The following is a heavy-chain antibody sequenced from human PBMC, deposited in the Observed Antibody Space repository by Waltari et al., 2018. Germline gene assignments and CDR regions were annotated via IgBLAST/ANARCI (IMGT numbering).Heavy chain of an antibody. D-gene: IGHD3-22*01. CDR2: IYYSGST. J-gene: IGHJ4*02. CDR1: GGSISSSSYY. V-gene: IGHV4-39*07. CDR3: ARELADGSGPYFDY. Sequence: QLQLQESGPGLVKPSETLSLTCTVSGGSISSSSYYWGWIRQPPGKGLEWIGSIYYSGSTHYNPSLKSRVTISVDTSKNQFSLKLSSVTAADTAVYYCARELADGSGPYFDYWGQGTLVTVSS.